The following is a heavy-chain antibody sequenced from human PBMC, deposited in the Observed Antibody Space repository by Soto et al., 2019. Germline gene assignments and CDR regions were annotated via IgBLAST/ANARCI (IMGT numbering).Heavy chain of an antibody. V-gene: IGHV4-30-4*01. CDR1: GGSISSGDYY. Sequence: SETLSLTCTVSGGSISSGDYYWSWIRQPPGKGLEWIGYIYYSGSTYYNPSLKSRVTISVDTSKNQFSLKLSSVTAADTAVYYCSGFWSGYYYYYGMDVWGQGTTVTVSS. J-gene: IGHJ6*02. CDR3: SGFWSGYYYYYGMDV. CDR2: IYYSGST. D-gene: IGHD3-3*01.